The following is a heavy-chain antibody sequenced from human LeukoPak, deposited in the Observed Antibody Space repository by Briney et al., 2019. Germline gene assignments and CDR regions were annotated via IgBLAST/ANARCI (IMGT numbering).Heavy chain of an antibody. CDR2: IRDRGQTT. V-gene: IGHV3-23*01. J-gene: IGHJ4*02. D-gene: IGHD1-14*01. CDR3: AKRDSYNRAWATDFDY. CDR1: GFTFTDHA. Sequence: GRSMRPSCAPSGFTFTDHAMAWVRQAPGKVLEWVSTIRDRGQTTFYADTVKGRFTISRDNSNNVVWLQMNSLRVENTAIYYCAKRDSYNRAWATDFDYWGQGTQVTVSS.